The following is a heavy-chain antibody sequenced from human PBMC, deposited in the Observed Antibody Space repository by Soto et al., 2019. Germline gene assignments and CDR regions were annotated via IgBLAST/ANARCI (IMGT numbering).Heavy chain of an antibody. Sequence: EVQLVESGGGLVKPGGSLRLSCAASGFTFSSYSMNWVRQAPGKGLAWVSSISSSSSYIYYADSVKGRFTISRDNAKNSLYLQMNSLRAEDTAVYYCARDREQLVRGNWFDPWGQGTLVTVSS. CDR1: GFTFSSYS. V-gene: IGHV3-21*01. CDR2: ISSSSSYI. CDR3: ARDREQLVRGNWFDP. D-gene: IGHD6-13*01. J-gene: IGHJ5*02.